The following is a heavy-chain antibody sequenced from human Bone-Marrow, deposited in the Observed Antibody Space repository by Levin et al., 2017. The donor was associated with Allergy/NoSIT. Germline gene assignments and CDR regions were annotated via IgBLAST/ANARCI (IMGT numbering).Heavy chain of an antibody. Sequence: GGSLRLSCAASGFTFNTNWMSWVRQAPGKGPEWVANIKHDGSEIYYVDSVKGRFTISRDNAKNSLFLQMNSLRVEDTAVYYCARAGDWGQGTLVTVSS. J-gene: IGHJ4*02. V-gene: IGHV3-7*01. CDR3: ARAGD. CDR2: IKHDGSEI. CDR1: GFTFNTNW.